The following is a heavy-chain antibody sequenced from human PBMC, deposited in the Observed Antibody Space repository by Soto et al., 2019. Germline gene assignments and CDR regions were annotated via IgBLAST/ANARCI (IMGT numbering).Heavy chain of an antibody. CDR3: AKDLAGSDFDY. D-gene: IGHD2-15*01. J-gene: IGHJ4*02. CDR1: GFTFCSYG. Sequence: QVQLVESGGGVVQPGRSLRLSCAASGFTFCSYGMHWVRQAPGKGLEWVAVISYDGSNKYYADSVKGRFTISRDNSKNTLYLQMTSLKAEDTAVYYCAKDLAGSDFDYWGQGTLVTVSS. CDR2: ISYDGSNK. V-gene: IGHV3-30*18.